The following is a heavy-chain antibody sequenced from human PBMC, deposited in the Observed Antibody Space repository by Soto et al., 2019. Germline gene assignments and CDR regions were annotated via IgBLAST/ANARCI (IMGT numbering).Heavy chain of an antibody. J-gene: IGHJ4*02. D-gene: IGHD6-6*01. CDR1: GYTFTGYY. V-gene: IGHV1-2*02. Sequence: GASVKVSCKASGYTFTGYYMHWVRQAPGQGLEWMGWINPNTSVTNYAQKFRGRVTMTRDTSVSTASMELSSMSSDDTAVYYCARDRGLSSGTDFDYWGQGTLVTVSS. CDR2: INPNTSVT. CDR3: ARDRGLSSGTDFDY.